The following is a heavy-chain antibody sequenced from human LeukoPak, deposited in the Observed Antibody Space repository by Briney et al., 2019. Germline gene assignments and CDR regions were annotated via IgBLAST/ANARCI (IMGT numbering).Heavy chain of an antibody. Sequence: SETLSLTCTVSGGSISSYYWSWIRQPPGKGLEWIGYIYYSGSTNYNPSLKSRVTISVDTSKNQFSLKLSSVTAADTAVYYCARDYRVTYYYDSSGTPRIYYGMDVWGQGTTVTVSS. V-gene: IGHV4-59*12. CDR2: IYYSGST. J-gene: IGHJ6*02. CDR1: GGSISSYY. CDR3: ARDYRVTYYYDSSGTPRIYYGMDV. D-gene: IGHD3-22*01.